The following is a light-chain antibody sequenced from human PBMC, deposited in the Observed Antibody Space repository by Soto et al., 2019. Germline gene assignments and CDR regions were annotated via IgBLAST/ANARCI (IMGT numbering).Light chain of an antibody. V-gene: IGLV1-47*01. CDR3: ASWDDSLSGVV. CDR2: RND. Sequence: QSVLTQPPSASGTPGQRVTISCSGSSSNIGSNSVYWYQQLPGTAPKLLIYRNDQRPSGVPDRFSGSKSGTSASLAISGLRSDDEADYYCASWDDSLSGVVFGGGTKLTVL. J-gene: IGLJ2*01. CDR1: SSNIGSNS.